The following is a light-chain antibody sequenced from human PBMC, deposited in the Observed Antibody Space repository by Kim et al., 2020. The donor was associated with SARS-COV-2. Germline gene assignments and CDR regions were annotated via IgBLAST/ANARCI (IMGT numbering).Light chain of an antibody. J-gene: IGLJ2*01. CDR3: GADHGSGSNFVVV. CDR1: SSYSNYK. V-gene: IGLV9-49*01. CDR2: VGTGGIVG. Sequence: TWTLSSSYSNYKVDWYQQRPGKGPRFVMRVGTGGIVGSKGDGIPDRFSVLGSGLNRYLTIKNIQEEDESDYHCGADHGSGSNFVVVFGGGTQLTV.